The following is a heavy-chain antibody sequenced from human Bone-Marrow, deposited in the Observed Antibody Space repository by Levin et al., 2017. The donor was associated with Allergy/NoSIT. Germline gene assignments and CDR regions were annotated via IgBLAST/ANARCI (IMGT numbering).Heavy chain of an antibody. D-gene: IGHD4/OR15-4a*01. Sequence: ASVKVSCKASGYTFTGYYMHWVRQAPGQGLEWMGRINPNSGGTNYAQKFQGRVTMTRDTSISTAHMELSRLRSDDTAVYYCARAKGAVLATFDYWGQGTLVTVSS. CDR1: GYTFTGYY. J-gene: IGHJ4*02. V-gene: IGHV1-2*06. CDR3: ARAKGAVLATFDY. CDR2: INPNSGGT.